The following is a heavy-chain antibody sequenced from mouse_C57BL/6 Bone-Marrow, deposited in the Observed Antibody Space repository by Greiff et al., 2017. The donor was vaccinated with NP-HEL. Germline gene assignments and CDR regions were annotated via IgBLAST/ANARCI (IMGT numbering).Heavy chain of an antibody. CDR3: ARAPSTTVVADYYAMDY. Sequence: QVQLQQPGAELVMPGASVKLSCKASGYTFTSYWMHWVKQRPGQGLEWIGEIDPSDSYTNYHQKFKGKSTLTVDKSSSTAYMQLSSLTSEDSAVYYCARAPSTTVVADYYAMDYWGQGTSVTVSS. V-gene: IGHV1-69*01. D-gene: IGHD1-1*01. CDR1: GYTFTSYW. J-gene: IGHJ4*01. CDR2: IDPSDSYT.